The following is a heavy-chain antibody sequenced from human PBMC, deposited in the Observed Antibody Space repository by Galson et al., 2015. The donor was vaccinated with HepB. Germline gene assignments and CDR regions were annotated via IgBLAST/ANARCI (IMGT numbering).Heavy chain of an antibody. CDR1: GFTFSFYW. J-gene: IGHJ4*02. CDR3: ARRELPGTYGLVYFDY. CDR2: IQEDGSEK. V-gene: IGHV3-7*01. D-gene: IGHD1-26*01. Sequence: RLSCAASGFTFSFYWMSWVRQAPGKGLEWVANIQEDGSEKDYVDSVKGRFTISRDNAKNSLCLEMNSLRAEDTAVYYCARRELPGTYGLVYFDYWGQGTLVTVSS.